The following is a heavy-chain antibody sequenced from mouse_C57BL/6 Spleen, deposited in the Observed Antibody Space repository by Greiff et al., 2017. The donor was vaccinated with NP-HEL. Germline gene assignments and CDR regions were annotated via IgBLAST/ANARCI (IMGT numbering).Heavy chain of an antibody. Sequence: DVKLVESGAELVKPGASVKLSCTASGFNIKDYYMHWVKQRTEQGLEWIGRIDPEDGETKYAPKFQGKATITADTSSNTAYLQLSSLTSEDTAVYYCARYYDYDDYYAMDYWGQGTSVTVSS. CDR1: GFNIKDYY. D-gene: IGHD2-4*01. J-gene: IGHJ4*01. CDR2: IDPEDGET. V-gene: IGHV14-2*01. CDR3: ARYYDYDDYYAMDY.